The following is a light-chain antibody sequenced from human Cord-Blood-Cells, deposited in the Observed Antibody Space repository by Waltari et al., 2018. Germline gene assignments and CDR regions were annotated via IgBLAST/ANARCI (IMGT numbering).Light chain of an antibody. CDR2: EGS. CDR3: CSYAGSSTVV. CDR1: SSDVGSYNL. J-gene: IGLJ2*01. Sequence: QSALTQPASVSGSPGQSITISCTGTSSDVGSYNLVSWYQQHPGKAPKLMIYEGSKRTAGVLNRFSGSKSGNTASLTISGLQAEDEADYYCCSYAGSSTVVFGGGTKLTVL. V-gene: IGLV2-23*01.